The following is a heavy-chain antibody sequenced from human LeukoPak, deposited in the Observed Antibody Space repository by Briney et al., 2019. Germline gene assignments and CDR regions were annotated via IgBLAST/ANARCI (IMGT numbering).Heavy chain of an antibody. CDR2: VSNSGST. Sequence: SETLSLTCSVSGDSIRNYYWTWIRQPPGKGLEWIGHVSNSGSTKYNPSLKSRVTISIDTSKKHFSLKLSSVTAADTAVYYCASRAYYDSSGLDYWGQGILVTVSS. CDR1: GDSIRNYY. V-gene: IGHV4-59*08. CDR3: ASRAYYDSSGLDY. D-gene: IGHD3-22*01. J-gene: IGHJ4*02.